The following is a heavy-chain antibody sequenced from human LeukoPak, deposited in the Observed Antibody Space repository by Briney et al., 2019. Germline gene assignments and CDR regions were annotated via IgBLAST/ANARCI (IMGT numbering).Heavy chain of an antibody. CDR1: GGSFSGYY. V-gene: IGHV4-34*01. J-gene: IGHJ6*03. Sequence: SETLSLTCAVYGGSFSGYYWSWIRQPPGKGLEWIGEINHSGSTNYNPSLKSRVTISVDTSKNQFSLKLSSVTAADTAVYYCARVRGWYFGYYYYYMDVWGKGTTVTISS. D-gene: IGHD6-19*01. CDR3: ARVRGWYFGYYYYYMDV. CDR2: INHSGST.